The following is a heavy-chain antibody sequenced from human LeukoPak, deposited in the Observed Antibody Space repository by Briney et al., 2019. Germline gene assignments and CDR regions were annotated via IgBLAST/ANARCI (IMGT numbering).Heavy chain of an antibody. CDR2: IYYSGST. CDR3: ATPLGYSYGATY. Sequence: KPSETLSLTCTVSGGSISSSSYYWGWIRQPPGKGLEWIGSIYYSGSTYYNPSLKSRVTISVDTSKNQFSLKLSSVTAADTAVYYCATPLGYSYGATYWGQGTLVTASS. J-gene: IGHJ4*02. CDR1: GGSISSSSYY. V-gene: IGHV4-39*01. D-gene: IGHD5-18*01.